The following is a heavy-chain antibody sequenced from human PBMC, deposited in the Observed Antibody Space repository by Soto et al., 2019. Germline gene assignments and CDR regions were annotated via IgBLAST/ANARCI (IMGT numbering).Heavy chain of an antibody. CDR1: GFTFSNAC. J-gene: IGHJ4*02. CDR2: ISSIISYI. Sequence: PGGSLRLSCAASGFTFSNACMNWVRQAPVNGLEFVSSISSIISYIYYADSVKGRFTISRYNAKNSLYLQMNSLRADDTAVYYCARDPYHNKVPADYWGQGTLVTVSS. V-gene: IGHV3-21*01. CDR3: ARDPYHNKVPADY. D-gene: IGHD1-1*01.